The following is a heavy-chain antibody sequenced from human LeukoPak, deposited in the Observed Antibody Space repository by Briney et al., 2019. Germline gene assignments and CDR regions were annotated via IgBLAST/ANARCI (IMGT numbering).Heavy chain of an antibody. CDR1: GGSISSYY. J-gene: IGHJ4*02. CDR2: IYTSGST. Sequence: PSETLSLTCTVSGGSISSYYWSWIRQPAGKRLEWIGRIYTSGSTNYNPSLKSRVTMSVDTSKNQFSLKLSSVTAADTAVYYCARDHCTNGVCYESRVYIDYWGQGTLVTVSS. V-gene: IGHV4-4*07. CDR3: ARDHCTNGVCYESRVYIDY. D-gene: IGHD2-8*01.